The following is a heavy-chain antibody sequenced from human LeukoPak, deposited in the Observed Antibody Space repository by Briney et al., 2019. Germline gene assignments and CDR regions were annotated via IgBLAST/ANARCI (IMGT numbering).Heavy chain of an antibody. Sequence: SETLSLTCAVYGGSFSGYYWSWIRQPPGKGLEWIGEINHSGSTNYNPSLKSRVTISVDTSKNQFSLKLSSVTAADTAVYYCASTYDGSGLVDYWGQGTLVTVSS. CDR2: INHSGST. CDR3: ASTYDGSGLVDY. CDR1: GGSFSGYY. D-gene: IGHD3-22*01. J-gene: IGHJ4*02. V-gene: IGHV4-34*01.